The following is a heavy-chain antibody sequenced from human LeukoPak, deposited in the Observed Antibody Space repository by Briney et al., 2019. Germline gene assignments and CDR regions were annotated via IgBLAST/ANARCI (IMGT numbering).Heavy chain of an antibody. CDR3: ARRRYSGYDTLGY. CDR1: GFTFSSYW. Sequence: GRSLRLSCAASGFTFSSYWMHWVRQAPGKGLVWVSRINSDGSSTSYADSVKGRFTISRDNAKNTLYLQMNSLRAEDTAVYYCARRRYSGYDTLGYWGQGTLVTVSS. J-gene: IGHJ4*02. CDR2: INSDGSST. V-gene: IGHV3-74*01. D-gene: IGHD5-12*01.